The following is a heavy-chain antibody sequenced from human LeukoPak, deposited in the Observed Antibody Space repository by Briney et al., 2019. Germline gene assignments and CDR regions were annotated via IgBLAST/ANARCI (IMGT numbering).Heavy chain of an antibody. CDR1: GYTFTGYY. J-gene: IGHJ6*02. CDR3: ARGGGWYNWKLYGMDV. Sequence: APVKVSCKASGYTFTGYYMHWVRQAPGQGLEWMGWINPNSGGTNYAQKFQGRVTMTRETSISTAYRELGRLRSDDTAVYYCARGGGWYNWKLYGMDVWGQGTTVTVSS. CDR2: INPNSGGT. V-gene: IGHV1-2*02. D-gene: IGHD1-1*01.